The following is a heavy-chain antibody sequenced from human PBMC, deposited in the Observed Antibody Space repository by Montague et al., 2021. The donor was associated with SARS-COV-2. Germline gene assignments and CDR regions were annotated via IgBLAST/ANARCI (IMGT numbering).Heavy chain of an antibody. CDR1: DGSTSSPNW. J-gene: IGHJ6*02. D-gene: IGHD3-16*01. Sequence: SETLSLTCAVSDGSTSSPNWWNWVRQPPGKGLEWIGEIYYTGNTNYNPSLKSRVTIFIDKSKNHFSLQLSSVTAADTAVYYCARGGTYHYGMDVWAKGPRSPSP. V-gene: IGHV4-4*02. CDR2: IYYTGNT. CDR3: ARGGTYHYGMDV.